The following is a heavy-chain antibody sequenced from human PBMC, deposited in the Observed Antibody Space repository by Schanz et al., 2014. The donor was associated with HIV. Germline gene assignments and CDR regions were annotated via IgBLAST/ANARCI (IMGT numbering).Heavy chain of an antibody. CDR2: ISFDGATT. CDR1: GLPFSTYA. CDR3: AKRGVAAEFDY. J-gene: IGHJ4*02. V-gene: IGHV3-30*18. D-gene: IGHD6-19*01. Sequence: VQLLESGGGLVQPGGSLRLSCTASGLPFSTYAMSWVRQAPGKGLEWVALISFDGATTSYVDSVKGRFTISRDNVKNTLSLQMSSLRIEDTAVYFCAKRGVAAEFDYWGQGTLVTVSS.